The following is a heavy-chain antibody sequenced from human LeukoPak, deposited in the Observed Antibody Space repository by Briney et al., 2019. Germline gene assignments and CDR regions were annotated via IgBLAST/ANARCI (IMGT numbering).Heavy chain of an antibody. V-gene: IGHV4-31*03. CDR2: IYYSGST. CDR3: ARDMDGYNKIDY. CDR1: GGSISSSSYY. D-gene: IGHD5-24*01. J-gene: IGHJ4*02. Sequence: SETLSLTCNVSGGSISSSSYYWSWVRRHPGEGLEWIGYIYYSGSTYYNPSLKSRVTISVDTSKNQLSLKVNSVTAADTAVYYCARDMDGYNKIDYWGQGTLVTVSS.